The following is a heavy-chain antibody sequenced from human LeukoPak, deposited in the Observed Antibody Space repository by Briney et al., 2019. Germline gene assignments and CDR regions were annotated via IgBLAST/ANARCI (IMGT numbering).Heavy chain of an antibody. CDR3: ARDREGWFDP. CDR2: IIPIFGTA. J-gene: IGHJ5*02. CDR1: GGTFSSYA. Sequence: SVKVSCKASGGTFSSYAISWVRQAPGQGREWMGRIIPIFGTANDAQKIQGRVTITTDESTSTAYMELSSLRSEDTAVYYCARDREGWFDPWGQGTLVTVSS. V-gene: IGHV1-69*05.